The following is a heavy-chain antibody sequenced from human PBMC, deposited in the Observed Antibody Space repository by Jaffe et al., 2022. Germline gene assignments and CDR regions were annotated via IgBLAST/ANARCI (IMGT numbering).Heavy chain of an antibody. CDR2: IYHSGST. D-gene: IGHD3-16*02. J-gene: IGHJ4*02. CDR1: GGSISSSNW. CDR3: AREARKEIYDYIWGSYRLRGELDY. Sequence: QVQLQESGPGLVKPSGTLSLTCAVSGGSISSSNWWSWVRQPPGKGLEWIGEIYHSGSTNYNPSLKSRVTISVDKSKNQFSLKLSSVTAADTAVYYCAREARKEIYDYIWGSYRLRGELDYWGQGTLVTVSS. V-gene: IGHV4-4*02.